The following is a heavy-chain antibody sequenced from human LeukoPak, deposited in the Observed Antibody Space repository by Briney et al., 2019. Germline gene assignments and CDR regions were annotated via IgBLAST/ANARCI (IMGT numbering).Heavy chain of an antibody. Sequence: ASVKVSCKASGYTFTSYAMNWVRQAPGQGLEWLGWINTNTGNPSYARGFTGRFVFSLDTSVSTAYLQISSLKAEDTAVYYCAREAYSSAYYFDYWGQGTLVTVSS. CDR2: INTNTGNP. V-gene: IGHV7-4-1*02. CDR1: GYTFTSYA. J-gene: IGHJ4*02. D-gene: IGHD5-18*01. CDR3: AREAYSSAYYFDY.